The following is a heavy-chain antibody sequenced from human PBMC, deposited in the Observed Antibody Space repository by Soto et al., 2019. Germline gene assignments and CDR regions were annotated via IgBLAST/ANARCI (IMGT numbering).Heavy chain of an antibody. J-gene: IGHJ2*01. CDR3: AKRRGEGYFDL. CDR1: GFAFSSYA. Sequence: EVQLLESGGGLVQPGGSLRLSCTASGFAFSSYAMSWVRQPPGKGLEWVSAISGSGGSTYYADSVKGRFTISRDNSKNTLSLQMNSLRAEDTAVYYCAKRRGEGYFDLWGRGSLVTVSS. CDR2: ISGSGGST. V-gene: IGHV3-23*01. D-gene: IGHD3-10*01.